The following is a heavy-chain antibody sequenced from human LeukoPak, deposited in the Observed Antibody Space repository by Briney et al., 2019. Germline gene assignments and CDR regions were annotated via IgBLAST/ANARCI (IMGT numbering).Heavy chain of an antibody. CDR3: ARVRIYGSGSDHFDY. J-gene: IGHJ4*02. V-gene: IGHV4-39*07. CDR2: IYYSGST. CDR1: GGSIRSSSYY. D-gene: IGHD3-10*01. Sequence: SETLSLTCTVSGGSIRSSSYYWGWSRQPPGKGLEWIGSIYYSGSTNYNPSLKSRVTIPVSTSKNQSSLKLNSVTAAATAGYYRARVRIYGSGSDHFDYGGQGTLVTVSS.